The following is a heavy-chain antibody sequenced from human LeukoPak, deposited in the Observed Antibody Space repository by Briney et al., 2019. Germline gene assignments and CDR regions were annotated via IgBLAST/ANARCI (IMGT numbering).Heavy chain of an antibody. J-gene: IGHJ4*02. CDR3: ARRHVEYSSSSDPYYFDY. D-gene: IGHD6-6*01. CDR1: GGSISSYY. CDR2: LYYSGST. V-gene: IGHV4-59*01. Sequence: SETLSLTCTVSGGSISSYYWTWIRQPPGKGLEWIGSLYYSGSTNYNPSLKSRVTISVDTSKNQFSLKLSSVTAADTAVYYCARRHVEYSSSSDPYYFDYWGQGTWSPSPQ.